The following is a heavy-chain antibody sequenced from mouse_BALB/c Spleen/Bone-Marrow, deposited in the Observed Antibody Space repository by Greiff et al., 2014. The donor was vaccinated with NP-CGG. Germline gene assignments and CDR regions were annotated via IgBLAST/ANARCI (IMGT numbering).Heavy chain of an antibody. V-gene: IGHV1-14*01. Sequence: VQLQQSGPEPVKPGASVKMSCKASGYTFTSYVMHWVKQKPGQGLEWIGYIHPYNDGTKYNERFKGKATLTSDKSSSSAYMELSSLTSEDSAVYYCARTILGYYFDYWGQGTTLTVSS. CDR2: IHPYNDGT. D-gene: IGHD2-10*02. CDR1: GYTFTSYV. CDR3: ARTILGYYFDY. J-gene: IGHJ2*01.